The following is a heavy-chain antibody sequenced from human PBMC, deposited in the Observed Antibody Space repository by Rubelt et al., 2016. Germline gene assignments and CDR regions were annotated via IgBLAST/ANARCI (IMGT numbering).Heavy chain of an antibody. D-gene: IGHD3-22*01. J-gene: IGHJ4*02. CDR3: ARDHPVYYDSSPAGFDY. Sequence: QAPGQGLEWMGGIIPIFGTANYAQKFQGRVTITADESTSTAYMELSSLRSEDTAVYYCARDHPVYYDSSPAGFDYWGQGTLVTVSS. V-gene: IGHV1-69*01. CDR2: IIPIFGTA.